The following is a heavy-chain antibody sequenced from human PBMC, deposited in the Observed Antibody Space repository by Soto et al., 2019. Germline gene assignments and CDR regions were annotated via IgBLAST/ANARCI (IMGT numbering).Heavy chain of an antibody. V-gene: IGHV4-39*01. Sequence: QLQLQESGPGLVKPSETLSLTCNVSGVSISDTSYYWGWIRQPPGKGLEWIGTIYFNGNTFYNPSLKGRLTISVDTSKNQISLRLTSVTAADTAVYYCARQGSYWGQRTLVAVSS. J-gene: IGHJ4*02. CDR2: IYFNGNT. CDR3: ARQGSY. CDR1: GVSISDTSYY.